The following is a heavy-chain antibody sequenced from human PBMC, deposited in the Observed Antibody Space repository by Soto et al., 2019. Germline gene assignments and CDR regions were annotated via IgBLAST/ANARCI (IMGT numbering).Heavy chain of an antibody. V-gene: IGHV3-7*03. CDR2: IKQDGSEK. Sequence: PVGSLRLSCAASGFTFSTYWMTWVRQAPGKGLEWVANIKQDGSEKYYADSVKGRFTISRDNAENSLYLQMNSLRAEDTAVYHCARLEVYPGNSDYWGQGTLVTVSS. J-gene: IGHJ4*02. D-gene: IGHD1-1*01. CDR1: GFTFSTYW. CDR3: ARLEVYPGNSDY.